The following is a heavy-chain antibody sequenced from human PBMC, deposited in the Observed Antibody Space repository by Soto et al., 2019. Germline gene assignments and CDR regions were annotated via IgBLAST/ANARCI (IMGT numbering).Heavy chain of an antibody. D-gene: IGHD3-10*01. CDR3: ARGTLWFGALGADDP. V-gene: IGHV4-59*01. CDR1: GGSINNYY. Sequence: SETLSLTCSISGGSINNYYWTWIRQTPGKGLEWIGYIYYTGRTIYNPSLGSRVTISLDTSKNQFSLKLSSVTTTDTAVYYCARGTLWFGALGADDPWGQGTLVTVSS. CDR2: IYYTGRT. J-gene: IGHJ5*02.